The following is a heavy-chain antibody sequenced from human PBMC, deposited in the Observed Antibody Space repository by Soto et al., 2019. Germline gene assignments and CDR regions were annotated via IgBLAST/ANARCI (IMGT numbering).Heavy chain of an antibody. CDR3: AREGSSGFGMDV. D-gene: IGHD6-25*01. CDR1: GGSIRSYY. V-gene: IGHV4-4*07. J-gene: IGHJ6*02. Sequence: SETLSLSCTVSGGSIRSYYWSWIRQPAGKALEWIGRIYTSGTTNYNPSLKSRVTILLDTSKNQFSLDLSSVTDAHTAVYYCAREGSSGFGMDVWGQGTTVT. CDR2: IYTSGTT.